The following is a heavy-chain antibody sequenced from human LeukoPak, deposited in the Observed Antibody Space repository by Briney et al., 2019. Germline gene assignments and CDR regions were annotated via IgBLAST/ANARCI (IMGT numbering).Heavy chain of an antibody. Sequence: GGSLRLSCAASGFTFSSYAVSWVRQAPGKGLQWVSGISGSGSRTYYADSVKGRFTISRDNSKNTLYLQMNSLRAEDTAIYYCAKDFGYGSGTYYYFDFWGRGTLVTVSS. D-gene: IGHD1-26*01. CDR2: ISGSGSRT. V-gene: IGHV3-23*01. CDR1: GFTFSSYA. J-gene: IGHJ4*02. CDR3: AKDFGYGSGTYYYFDF.